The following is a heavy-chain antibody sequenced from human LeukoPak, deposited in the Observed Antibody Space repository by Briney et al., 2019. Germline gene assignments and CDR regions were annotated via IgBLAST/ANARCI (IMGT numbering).Heavy chain of an antibody. CDR1: GFSFSGSA. J-gene: IGHJ3*02. Sequence: GGSLRLSCAASGFSFSGSAIHWVRQASGKGLEWVGRIRNKANIYARTYAASVQGRFTISRDDSQNTAYLQMNSLKIEDTALYYCTRRRPSGHAYGPDAFDIWGQGTMVTVSS. D-gene: IGHD3-10*01. V-gene: IGHV3-73*01. CDR3: TRRRPSGHAYGPDAFDI. CDR2: IRNKANIYAR.